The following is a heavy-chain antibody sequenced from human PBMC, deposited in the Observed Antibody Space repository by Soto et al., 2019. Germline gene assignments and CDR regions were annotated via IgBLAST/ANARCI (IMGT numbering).Heavy chain of an antibody. J-gene: IGHJ3*02. Sequence: GGSLRLSCTASGFTFGDYAISWFRQAPGKGLEWVGFIRSKAYGGTTEYAASVKGRFTISRDDSKSIAYLQMNSLKTEDTAVYYCTRVMEYCSGGSCYDAFDIWGQGTMVTVSS. CDR2: IRSKAYGGTT. CDR3: TRVMEYCSGGSCYDAFDI. D-gene: IGHD2-15*01. CDR1: GFTFGDYA. V-gene: IGHV3-49*03.